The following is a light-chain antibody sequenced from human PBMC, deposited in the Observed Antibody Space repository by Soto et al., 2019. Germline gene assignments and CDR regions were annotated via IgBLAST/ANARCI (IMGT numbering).Light chain of an antibody. CDR1: SSNIGAGYD. CDR2: GNT. Sequence: QSVLTQPPSVSGAPGQRVTISCSGSSSNIGAGYDVNWYQQLPGTAPKLLIYGNTNRPSGVPDRFSGSKSGTSGSLAITGLQAEDEADYYCHSYDNSLNAVVFGGGTKLTVL. V-gene: IGLV1-40*01. CDR3: HSYDNSLNAVV. J-gene: IGLJ2*01.